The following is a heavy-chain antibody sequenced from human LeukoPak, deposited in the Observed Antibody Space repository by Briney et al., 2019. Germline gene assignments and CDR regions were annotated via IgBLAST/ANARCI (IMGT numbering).Heavy chain of an antibody. J-gene: IGHJ4*02. V-gene: IGHV1-24*01. CDR3: ATVSSYTYDNGGFYFDF. Sequence: ASVNVSCKVSGSTFAELSMHWVRQAPGKGLEWMGGFDPEDGQATYAQKFRGRVTVTEDTSTDTAYMDLSSLRSEDTAVYYCATVSSYTYDNGGFYFDFWGQGTLVTVSS. CDR2: FDPEDGQA. D-gene: IGHD3-22*01. CDR1: GSTFAELS.